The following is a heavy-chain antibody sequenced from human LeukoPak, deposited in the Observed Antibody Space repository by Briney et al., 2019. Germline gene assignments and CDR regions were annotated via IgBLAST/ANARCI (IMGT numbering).Heavy chain of an antibody. V-gene: IGHV1-18*01. D-gene: IGHD1-26*01. J-gene: IGHJ4*02. Sequence: GASVKVSCKASGYSFAFCGVSWVRQAPGQGLEGMGWINSHNGDTKYAERLQGRVFMTTDTSTSTSYMELRSLRSDDTAVYYCARAVSGSLYGDFDFWGQGTLVTVSS. CDR2: INSHNGDT. CDR1: GYSFAFCG. CDR3: ARAVSGSLYGDFDF.